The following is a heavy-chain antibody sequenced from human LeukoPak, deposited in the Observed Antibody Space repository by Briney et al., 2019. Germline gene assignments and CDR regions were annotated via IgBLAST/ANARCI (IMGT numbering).Heavy chain of an antibody. CDR1: GFTFSKNW. D-gene: IGHD6-13*01. CDR2: IQGDGSNT. V-gene: IGHV3-74*01. J-gene: IGHJ4*02. Sequence: GGSLRLSCVASGFTFSKNWMHWVRQAPGKGLVWVSRIQGDGSNTNYADSVRGRFSISRDNAKNTVYLQMNSLRAEDTGIYYCARGTSAGGPISPFDFWGQGTVVTVSS. CDR3: ARGTSAGGPISPFDF.